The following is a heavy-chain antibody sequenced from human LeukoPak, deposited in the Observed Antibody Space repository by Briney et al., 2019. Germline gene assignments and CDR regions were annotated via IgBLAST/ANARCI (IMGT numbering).Heavy chain of an antibody. CDR3: ARDHDSSGPAGDFDY. Sequence: ASVKVSCKASGYTFTSYGISWVRQAPGQGLEWMGWISAYNGNTNYAQKLQGRVTMTTDTSTSTAYMELRSLRSDDTAVYYCARDHDSSGPAGDFDYGGQGTLVTVSA. V-gene: IGHV1-18*01. CDR2: ISAYNGNT. CDR1: GYTFTSYG. D-gene: IGHD3-22*01. J-gene: IGHJ4*02.